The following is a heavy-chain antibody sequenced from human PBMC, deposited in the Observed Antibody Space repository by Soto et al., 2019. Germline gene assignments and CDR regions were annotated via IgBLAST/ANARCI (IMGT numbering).Heavy chain of an antibody. V-gene: IGHV1-69*01. D-gene: IGHD3-3*01. J-gene: IGHJ5*02. Sequence: QVQLVQSGAEVKKPGSSVKVSCTASGGTFSSYAISWVRQAPGQGLEWMGGIIPIFGTANYAQKFQGRVTITADESTSTAYMELSSLRSEDTAVYYCARDVRGDDFWSGSWFDPWGQGTLVTVSS. CDR1: GGTFSSYA. CDR3: ARDVRGDDFWSGSWFDP. CDR2: IIPIFGTA.